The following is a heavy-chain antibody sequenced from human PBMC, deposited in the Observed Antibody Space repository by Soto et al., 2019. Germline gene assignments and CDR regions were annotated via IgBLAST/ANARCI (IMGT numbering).Heavy chain of an antibody. D-gene: IGHD2-21*01. J-gene: IGHJ4*02. Sequence: ASVKVSCKAAGYTLTGYYFHWVRQAPGQGLEWMGWINPNTYGTTTYAQKFQGRVTLTRDTSTSTAYMELTSLGSDDTDVYYCERGSHYSEFVYWGQGSLVTVSS. CDR2: INPNTYGTT. CDR1: GYTLTGYY. CDR3: ERGSHYSEFVY. V-gene: IGHV1-2*02.